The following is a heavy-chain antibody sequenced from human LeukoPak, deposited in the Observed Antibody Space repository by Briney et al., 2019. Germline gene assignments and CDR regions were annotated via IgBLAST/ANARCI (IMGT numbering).Heavy chain of an antibody. CDR1: GYTFTSNR. CDR3: ARDSSNWSFDY. Sequence: AAVKVSCKASGYTFTSNRMHWVRQAPGQGLEWMAKTDQNSGGTRYTQTFQSRITMTRDTSTSTVYMELSSLSSEDTALYYCARDSSNWSFDYWGQGTLVTVSS. V-gene: IGHV1-46*01. D-gene: IGHD6-13*01. CDR2: TDQNSGGT. J-gene: IGHJ4*02.